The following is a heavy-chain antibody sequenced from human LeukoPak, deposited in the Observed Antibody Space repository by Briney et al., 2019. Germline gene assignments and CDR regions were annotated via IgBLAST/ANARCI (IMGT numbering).Heavy chain of an antibody. V-gene: IGHV3-66*01. J-gene: IGHJ6*02. CDR2: IYSGGST. CDR1: GFTVSSNY. Sequence: PGGSLRLSCAASGFTVSSNYMSWVRQAPGKGLEWVSVIYSGGSTYYADSVKGRFTISRDNSKNTLYLQMNSLRAEDTAVYYCARDTGTPYYYGSGSSDGMDVWGQGTTVTVSS. CDR3: ARDTGTPYYYGSGSSDGMDV. D-gene: IGHD3-10*01.